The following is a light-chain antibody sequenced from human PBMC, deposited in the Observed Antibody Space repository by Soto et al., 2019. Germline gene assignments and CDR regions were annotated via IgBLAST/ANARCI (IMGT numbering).Light chain of an antibody. CDR3: SSYAGSNNFDV. V-gene: IGLV2-8*01. CDR2: EVS. CDR1: SSDVGGYNY. J-gene: IGLJ1*01. Sequence: QSALTQPPSASGSPGQSVTISCTGTSSDVGGYNYVSWYQQHPGKAPKLVIYEVSKRPSGVPDRFSGAKSGNTASLTVSGLQAEDEADYYCSSYAGSNNFDVFGTVTKLTVL.